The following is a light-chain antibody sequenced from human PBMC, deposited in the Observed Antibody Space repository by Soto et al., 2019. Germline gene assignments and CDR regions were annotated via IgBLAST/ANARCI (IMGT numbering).Light chain of an antibody. CDR2: WAS. CDR1: QSVLYSSNNKNY. J-gene: IGKJ1*01. V-gene: IGKV4-1*01. CDR3: QQYFSFPWT. Sequence: DIVMTQSPDSLAVSLGERATINSKSSQSVLYSSNNKNYLAWYQQRPGQPPNLLIYWASTRESGVPDRFSGSGSGTDFTLTISSLQAEDVAIYYCQQYFSFPWTFGQGTKVEIK.